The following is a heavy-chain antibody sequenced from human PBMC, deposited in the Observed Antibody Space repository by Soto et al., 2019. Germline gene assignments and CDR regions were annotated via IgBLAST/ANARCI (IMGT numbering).Heavy chain of an antibody. CDR3: AKDVHSSGYSYYFDY. Sequence: QVQLVESGGGVVQPGRSLRLSCAASGFTFSSYGMYWVRQAPGKGLEWVAVISYDGSNKYYADSVKGRFTISRDNSKNTLYLQMNSLRAEDTAVYYCAKDVHSSGYSYYFDYWGQGTLVTVSS. V-gene: IGHV3-30*18. J-gene: IGHJ4*02. D-gene: IGHD3-22*01. CDR1: GFTFSSYG. CDR2: ISYDGSNK.